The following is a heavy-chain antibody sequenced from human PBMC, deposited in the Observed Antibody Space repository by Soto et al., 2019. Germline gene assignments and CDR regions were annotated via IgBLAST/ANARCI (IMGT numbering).Heavy chain of an antibody. J-gene: IGHJ3*02. V-gene: IGHV4-30-2*01. CDR1: GGSISSGGYS. D-gene: IGHD2-8*01. Sequence: PSETLSLTCAVSGGSISSGGYSWSWIRQPPGKGLEWIGYIYHSGSTYYNPSLKSRVTISVDRSKNQFSLKLSSVTAADTAVYYCARDGTGYGMSVFDIWGQGSLVTVSS. CDR2: IYHSGST. CDR3: ARDGTGYGMSVFDI.